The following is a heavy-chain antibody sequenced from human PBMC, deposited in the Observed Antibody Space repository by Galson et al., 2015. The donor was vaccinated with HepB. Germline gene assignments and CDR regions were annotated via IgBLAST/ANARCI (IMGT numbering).Heavy chain of an antibody. J-gene: IGHJ4*02. CDR2: ISSDRSNK. V-gene: IGHV3-30-3*01. Sequence: SLRLSCAASGFTFSSYTMHRVRQVPGKGLEWVAVISSDRSNKYYADSVKGRFTISRDNSQNTLYLQMNSLRADDTAVFYCARPIATRYIDYWGQGTLVTVSS. D-gene: IGHD6-6*01. CDR3: ARPIATRYIDY. CDR1: GFTFSSYT.